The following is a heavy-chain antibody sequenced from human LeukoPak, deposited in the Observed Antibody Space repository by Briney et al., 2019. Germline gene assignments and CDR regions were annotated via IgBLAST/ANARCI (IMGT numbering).Heavy chain of an antibody. V-gene: IGHV3-33*06. CDR3: AKVVAATGHYYFGMDV. CDR1: GFTFSSYG. CDR2: IWFDGSNK. D-gene: IGHD6-19*01. Sequence: PGRSLRLSRTASGFTFSSYGMHWVRQAPGKGLEWVAVIWFDGSNKYYADSVKGRLTISRDNSKSTLYLQMNSLRAEDTAVYYCAKVVAATGHYYFGMDVWGQGTTVTVSS. J-gene: IGHJ6*02.